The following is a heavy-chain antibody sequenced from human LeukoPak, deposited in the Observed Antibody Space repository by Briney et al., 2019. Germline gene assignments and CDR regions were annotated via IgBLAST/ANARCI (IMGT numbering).Heavy chain of an antibody. D-gene: IGHD2-2*01. V-gene: IGHV3-15*01. J-gene: IGHJ4*02. CDR1: GFTFNSAW. CDR3: TTDTAMPLDC. Sequence: GGSLRLSCAASGFTFNSAWMGWVRQAPGKGLEWVGRIKSKTDGGTTDYAAPVKGRFTISRDDSKNTLSLQMNSLKNEDTAVYYCTTDTAMPLDCWGQGILVTVSS. CDR2: IKSKTDGGTT.